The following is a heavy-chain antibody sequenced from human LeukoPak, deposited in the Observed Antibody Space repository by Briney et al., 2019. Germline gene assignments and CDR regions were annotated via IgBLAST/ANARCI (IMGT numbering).Heavy chain of an antibody. D-gene: IGHD3-10*01. V-gene: IGHV3-23*01. CDR2: ISVSGT. J-gene: IGHJ4*02. CDR1: GFTSSSSA. Sequence: GGSLRLSCAASGFTSSSSAMSWVRQAPGRGLEWVSSISVSGTDYTDSVKGRFTFSRDNSRNTVNLQMKSLRAEDTAVYYCAKGLDYYGPGSYSFDLWGQGTLVTVSS. CDR3: AKGLDYYGPGSYSFDL.